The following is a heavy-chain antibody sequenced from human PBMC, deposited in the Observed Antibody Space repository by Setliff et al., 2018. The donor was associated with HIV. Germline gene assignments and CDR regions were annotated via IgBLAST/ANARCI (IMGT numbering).Heavy chain of an antibody. CDR3: ARGVQLLPPHY. V-gene: IGHV4-39*07. D-gene: IGHD1-1*01. Sequence: PSETLSLTCTVSGDSISSNNYYWGWIRQPPGKGPEWIGSIFYSETVYYGGRTYDSPSLKSRVTISVDTSKNQFSLSLTSVTAADTAVYYCARGVQLLPPHYWGQGTLVTVSS. J-gene: IGHJ4*02. CDR1: GDSISSNNYY. CDR2: IFYSETVYYGGRT.